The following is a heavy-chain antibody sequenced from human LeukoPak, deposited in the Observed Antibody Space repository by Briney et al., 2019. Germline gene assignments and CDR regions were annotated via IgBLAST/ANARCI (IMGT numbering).Heavy chain of an antibody. CDR3: ARYSRRGYSCYDGLDV. V-gene: IGHV4-59*01. J-gene: IGHJ6*02. CDR2: IYYTGGT. CDR1: GGSISTYY. Sequence: SETLSLTCTVSGGSISTYYWNWIRQPPGKGLEWIGNIYYTGGTSYNPSLKSRVTMSLDISKNQFSLKMTSVTAADTADYYCARYSRRGYSCYDGLDVWGQGTTVTVSS. D-gene: IGHD3-22*01.